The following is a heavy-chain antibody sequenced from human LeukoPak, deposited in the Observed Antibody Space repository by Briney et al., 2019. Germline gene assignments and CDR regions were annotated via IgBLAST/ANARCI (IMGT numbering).Heavy chain of an antibody. J-gene: IGHJ4*02. Sequence: GGSLRLSCAASGFTFSDYYMSWIRQAPGKGLEWVSYISSSGSTISYGDSVKGRFTISRDNAKNSLYLQMNSLRAEDTAVYYCARQMSYYDSTFDYWGQGTLVTVSS. D-gene: IGHD3-22*01. CDR2: ISSSGSTI. V-gene: IGHV3-11*01. CDR1: GFTFSDYY. CDR3: ARQMSYYDSTFDY.